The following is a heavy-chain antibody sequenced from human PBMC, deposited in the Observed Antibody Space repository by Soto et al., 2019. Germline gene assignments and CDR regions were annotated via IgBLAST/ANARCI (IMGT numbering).Heavy chain of an antibody. CDR1: GGSIGSADYY. CDR2: ISHSGST. V-gene: IGHV4-31*03. CDR3: AREYTYGSNFFDC. D-gene: IGHD5-18*01. J-gene: IGHJ4*02. Sequence: QVQLQESGPGLVKPSQTLSLTCTVSGGSIGSADYYWSWIRQHPGEGLEWIGYISHSGSTYYNPSLKSRVIISVDTSKIQFSLSLTSVTAADTAVYYCAREYTYGSNFFDCWGQGALVTVSS.